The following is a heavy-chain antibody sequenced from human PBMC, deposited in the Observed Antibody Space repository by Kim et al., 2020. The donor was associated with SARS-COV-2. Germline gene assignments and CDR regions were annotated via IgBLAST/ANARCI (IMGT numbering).Heavy chain of an antibody. J-gene: IGHJ4*02. D-gene: IGHD1-26*01. V-gene: IGHV3-48*02. Sequence: SHIYYADSVKGRFTISRDNAKSSRYLQMDRRRDEDTAVYYCARDVWEGLDYWGQGTLVTVSS. CDR2: SHI. CDR3: ARDVWEGLDY.